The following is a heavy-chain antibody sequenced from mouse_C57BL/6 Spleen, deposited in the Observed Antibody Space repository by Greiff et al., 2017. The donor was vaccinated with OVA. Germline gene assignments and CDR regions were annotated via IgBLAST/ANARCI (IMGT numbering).Heavy chain of an antibody. J-gene: IGHJ4*01. CDR1: GFTFSSYA. CDR3: TRDSPLYYDDGDYAMGY. V-gene: IGHV5-9-1*02. Sequence: EVMLVESGEGLVKPGGSLKLSCAASGFTFSSYAMSWVRQTPEKRLEWVAYISSGGDYIYYADTVKGRFTISRDNARNTLYLQMSSLKSEDTAMYSCTRDSPLYYDDGDYAMGYWGQGTSVTVSS. D-gene: IGHD2-4*01. CDR2: ISSGGDYI.